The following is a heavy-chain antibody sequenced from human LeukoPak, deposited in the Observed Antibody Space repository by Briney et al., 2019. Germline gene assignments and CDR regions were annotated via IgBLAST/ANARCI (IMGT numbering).Heavy chain of an antibody. V-gene: IGHV4-34*01. CDR1: GGSFSGYY. CDR3: ARVFYGSGSYGWIYYMDV. Sequence: SETLSLTCAVYGGSFSGYYWSWIRQPPGKGLEWIGEINHSGSTNYNPSLKSRVTISVDTSKNQFSLKLSSVTAADTAVYYCARVFYGSGSYGWIYYMDVWGKGTTVTISS. D-gene: IGHD3-10*01. CDR2: INHSGST. J-gene: IGHJ6*03.